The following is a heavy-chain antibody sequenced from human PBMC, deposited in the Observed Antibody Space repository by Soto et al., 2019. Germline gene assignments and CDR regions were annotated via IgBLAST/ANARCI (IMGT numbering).Heavy chain of an antibody. CDR2: ISWNSGSI. CDR3: AKDISGGSQGQWLDQLRPAFDI. Sequence: GGSLRLSCAASGFTFDDYAMHWVRQAPGKGLEWVSGISWNSGSIGYADSVKGLFTISRDNAKNSLYLQMNSLRAEDTALYYCAKDISGGSQGQWLDQLRPAFDIWGQGTMVTVSS. V-gene: IGHV3-9*01. D-gene: IGHD6-19*01. J-gene: IGHJ3*02. CDR1: GFTFDDYA.